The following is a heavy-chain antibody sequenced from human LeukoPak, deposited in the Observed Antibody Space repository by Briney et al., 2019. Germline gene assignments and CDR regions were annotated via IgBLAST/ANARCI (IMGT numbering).Heavy chain of an antibody. D-gene: IGHD6-19*01. CDR1: GGSFSGYY. CDR3: ASNLASGWHFDY. CDR2: INHSGST. V-gene: IGHV4-34*01. Sequence: SETLSLTCAVYGGSFSGYYWSWIRQPPGKGLEWIGEINHSGSTNYNPSLKSRVTISVDTSKNQFSLKLSSVTAADTAVYYCASNLASGWHFDYWGQGTLVTVSS. J-gene: IGHJ4*02.